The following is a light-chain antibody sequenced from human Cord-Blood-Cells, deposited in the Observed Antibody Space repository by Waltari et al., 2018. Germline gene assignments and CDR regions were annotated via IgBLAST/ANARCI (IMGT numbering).Light chain of an antibody. CDR2: GAS. CDR3: QQYNNWQT. V-gene: IGKV3-15*01. CDR1: QIVSSN. J-gene: IGKJ2*01. Sequence: EIVITQSPATLSVSPGERATPSCRASQIVSSNLAWYQQKPGKAPRLLIYGASTRATGIPARFSGSGSGTEFTLTISSLQSEDFAVYYCQQYNNWQTFGQGTKLEIK.